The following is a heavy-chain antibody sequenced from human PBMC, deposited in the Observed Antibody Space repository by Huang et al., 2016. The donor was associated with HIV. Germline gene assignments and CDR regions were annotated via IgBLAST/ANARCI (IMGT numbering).Heavy chain of an antibody. Sequence: QMQLQQRGAGLLKPSDTLSLTCGVSGGSFTGNYLTWIRQAPGKGLEGFGEVNDSGATNDNPSLNGRVTISLDKSNRELTLNLRSVTAADTAVYYCGRQWTILEWLLGLDVWGQGTTVIVSS. J-gene: IGHJ6*02. CDR1: GGSFTGNY. D-gene: IGHD3-3*01. CDR2: VNDSGAT. V-gene: IGHV4-34*02. CDR3: GRQWTILEWLLGLDV.